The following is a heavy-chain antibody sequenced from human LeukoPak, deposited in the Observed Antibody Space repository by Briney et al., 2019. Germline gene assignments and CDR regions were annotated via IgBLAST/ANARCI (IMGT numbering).Heavy chain of an antibody. CDR2: IYYSGST. V-gene: IGHV4-39*01. CDR3: ASGYYDSSGYSLYYFDY. CDR1: GGSISSSSYY. J-gene: IGHJ4*02. Sequence: PSETLSLTCTVSGGSISSSSYYWGWIRQPPGKGLEWIGSIYYSGSTYYNPSLKSRVTISVATSKNQFSLKLSSVTAADTAVYYCASGYYDSSGYSLYYFDYWGQGTLVTVSS. D-gene: IGHD3-22*01.